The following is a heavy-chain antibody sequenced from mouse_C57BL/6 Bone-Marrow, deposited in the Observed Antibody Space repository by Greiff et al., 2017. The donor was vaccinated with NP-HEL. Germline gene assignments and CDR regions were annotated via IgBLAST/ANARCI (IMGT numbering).Heavy chain of an antibody. CDR2: INPNNGGT. Sequence: EVQLQQSGPELVKPGASVKISCKASGYTFTDYYMNWVKQSHGKSLEWIGDINPNNGGTSYNQKFKGKATLTVDKSSSTAYMEHRSLTTEDSAVYYCARSVVATPYYYAMDYWGQGTSVTVSS. CDR3: ARSVVATPYYYAMDY. D-gene: IGHD1-1*01. J-gene: IGHJ4*01. CDR1: GYTFTDYY. V-gene: IGHV1-26*01.